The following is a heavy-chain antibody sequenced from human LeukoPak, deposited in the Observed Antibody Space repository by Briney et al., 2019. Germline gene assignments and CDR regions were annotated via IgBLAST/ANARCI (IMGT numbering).Heavy chain of an antibody. CDR1: GFTFSSYA. CDR2: ISGSGGST. D-gene: IGHD1-26*01. Sequence: GGSLRLSFAASGFTFSSYAMSWVRQAPGKGLEWVSAISGSGGSTCYADSVKGRFTISRDNSKNSLYLQMNSLRAEDTAVYYCARKGATGIDYWGQGTLVTVSS. V-gene: IGHV3-23*01. J-gene: IGHJ4*02. CDR3: ARKGATGIDY.